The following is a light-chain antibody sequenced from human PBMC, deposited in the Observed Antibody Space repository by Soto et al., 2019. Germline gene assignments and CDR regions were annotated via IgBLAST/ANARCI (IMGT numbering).Light chain of an antibody. CDR3: QQYNNWPLT. J-gene: IGKJ5*01. CDR1: QSVSSD. V-gene: IGKV3D-15*01. Sequence: ILMTQSPATLSVSPGERATLSCRASQSVSSDLAWYQQRPGQAPRLLIYGASTRATGIPDSFSGSGSGTDFTLPISSLEHEDFAVYYCQQYNNWPLTFGQGTRLEIK. CDR2: GAS.